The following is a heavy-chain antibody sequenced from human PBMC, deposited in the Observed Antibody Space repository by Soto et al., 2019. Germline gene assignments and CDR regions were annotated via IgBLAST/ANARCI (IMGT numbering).Heavy chain of an antibody. D-gene: IGHD2-8*01. CDR1: GFTFSSYA. CDR2: ISGSGGST. Sequence: GGSLRLSCAASGFTFSSYAMSWVRQAPGKGLEWVSAISGSGGSTYYADSVKGRFTISRDNSKNTLYLQMNSLRAEDTAVYYCAKVPPRCTNGVCYTPYYFDYWGQGTLVTVSS. V-gene: IGHV3-23*01. J-gene: IGHJ4*02. CDR3: AKVPPRCTNGVCYTPYYFDY.